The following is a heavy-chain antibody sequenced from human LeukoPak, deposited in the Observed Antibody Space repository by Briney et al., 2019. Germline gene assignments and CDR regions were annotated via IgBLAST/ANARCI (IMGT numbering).Heavy chain of an antibody. CDR3: ARDYSSSGTFFGYYYGMEV. D-gene: IGHD2-2*01. J-gene: IGHJ6*02. Sequence: GGSLRLSCAASGFTFSSYSMNWVRQAPGKGLEWISYISGSSKIIHWAESLKGRFTISRDNAKNSLYLQMNSLRDEDTAVYYCARDYSSSGTFFGYYYGMEVWGQGTTVTVSS. CDR1: GFTFSSYS. V-gene: IGHV3-48*02. CDR2: ISGSSKII.